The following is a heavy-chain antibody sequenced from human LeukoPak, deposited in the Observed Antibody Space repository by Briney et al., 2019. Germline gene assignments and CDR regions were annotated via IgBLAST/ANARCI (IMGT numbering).Heavy chain of an antibody. D-gene: IGHD3-3*01. Sequence: GGSLRLSCAASGFTFNSYAMSWVRQAPGKGLEWVSAISGSGGSTYYADSVKGRFTISRDNSKNTLYLQMNSLRAEDTAVYYCAKDLSNYDIKYYYYMDVWGKGTTVTVSS. CDR3: AKDLSNYDIKYYYYMDV. J-gene: IGHJ6*03. CDR1: GFTFNSYA. CDR2: ISGSGGST. V-gene: IGHV3-23*01.